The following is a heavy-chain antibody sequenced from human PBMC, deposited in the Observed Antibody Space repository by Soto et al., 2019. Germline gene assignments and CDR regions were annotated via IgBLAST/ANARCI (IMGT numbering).Heavy chain of an antibody. Sequence: SETLSLTCAVSGGSISSSYWWSWVRQPPGRGLEWIGEIYHSGNTNYNPSLKSRVTISVDKSKNQFSLKLSSVTAADTAVYYCAREGGIVGATTVDYWGQGTLVTVSS. CDR1: GGSISSSYW. V-gene: IGHV4-4*02. J-gene: IGHJ4*02. D-gene: IGHD1-26*01. CDR2: IYHSGNT. CDR3: AREGGIVGATTVDY.